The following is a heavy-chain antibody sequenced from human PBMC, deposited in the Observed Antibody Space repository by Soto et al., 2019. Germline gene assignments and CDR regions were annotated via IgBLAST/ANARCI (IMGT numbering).Heavy chain of an antibody. V-gene: IGHV3-9*01. D-gene: IGHD6-13*01. Sequence: GGSLRLSCAASGFTFDDYAMHWVRQAPGKGLEWVSGISWNSGSIGYADSVKGRFTISRDNAKNSLYLQMNRLRAEDTALYYCAKGQQQLVGWFDPWGQGTLVTVSS. J-gene: IGHJ5*02. CDR3: AKGQQQLVGWFDP. CDR1: GFTFDDYA. CDR2: ISWNSGSI.